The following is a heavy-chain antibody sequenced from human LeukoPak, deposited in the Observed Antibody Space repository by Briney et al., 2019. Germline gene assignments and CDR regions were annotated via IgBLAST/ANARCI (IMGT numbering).Heavy chain of an antibody. J-gene: IGHJ4*02. D-gene: IGHD1-14*01. CDR1: GFTVITND. CDR3: ARGVEPLAANTLAY. CDR2: LYSDGDT. V-gene: IGHV3-53*01. Sequence: GGSLRLSCAVSGFTVITNDMTWVRQAPGKGLEWVSVLYSDGDTKYADSVQGRFTISRDNSKNTLYLEMNSLSPDDTAVYYCARGVEPLAANTLAYWGQGTLVTVSS.